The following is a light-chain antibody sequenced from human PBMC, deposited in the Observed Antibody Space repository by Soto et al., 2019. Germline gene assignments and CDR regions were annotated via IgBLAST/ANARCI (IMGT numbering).Light chain of an antibody. V-gene: IGLV2-14*01. Sequence: QSALTQPASVSGSPGQSITISCTGTSSDVGGYNYVSWYQQHPGKAPKLMIYDVSNRPSGVSNRFSGSKSGNTASLTISGLQAGDEADYYCSSYTTSSTLIFVGGTKVTVL. J-gene: IGLJ2*01. CDR1: SSDVGGYNY. CDR2: DVS. CDR3: SSYTTSSTLI.